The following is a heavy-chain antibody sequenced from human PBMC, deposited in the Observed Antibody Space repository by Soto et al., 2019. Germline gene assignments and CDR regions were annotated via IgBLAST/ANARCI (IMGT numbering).Heavy chain of an antibody. CDR2: IIPVFGTT. CDR3: ARSSPYIVVRKPTGNQDYYGMDV. CDR1: GGTFSNYT. V-gene: IGHV1-69*01. J-gene: IGHJ6*02. Sequence: QVQLVQSGAEVKKPGSSVKVFCKASGGTFSNYTISWVRQAPGQGLEWMGGIIPVFGTTDYEQKFQGRVKITADGSTSTAYMKLSSLRSADTAVYYCARSSPYIVVRKPTGNQDYYGMDVWGPGTTVTVSS. D-gene: IGHD2-2*01.